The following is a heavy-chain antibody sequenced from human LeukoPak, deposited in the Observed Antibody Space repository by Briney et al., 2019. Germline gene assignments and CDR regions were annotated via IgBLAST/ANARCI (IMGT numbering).Heavy chain of an antibody. CDR1: GGTFSSYA. Sequence: SVKVSCRASGGTFSSYAISWVRQAPGQGLEWMGGIIPIFGTANYAQKFQGRVTITADESTSTAYMELSSLRSEDTAVYYCARAPDTGYYKRYYYYYMDVWGKGTTVTISS. V-gene: IGHV1-69*13. J-gene: IGHJ6*03. D-gene: IGHD3-9*01. CDR2: IIPIFGTA. CDR3: ARAPDTGYYKRYYYYYMDV.